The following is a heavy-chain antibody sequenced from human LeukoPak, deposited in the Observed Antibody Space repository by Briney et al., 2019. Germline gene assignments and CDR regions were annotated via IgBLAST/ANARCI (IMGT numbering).Heavy chain of an antibody. V-gene: IGHV3-7*01. D-gene: IGHD6-13*01. Sequence: GGSLKLSCAASGFTFSSYCMSWDRQAPGNGLEWVANIKQDVSEKYYVHTVKGRFTISRDNAKDSLYLQMNYLRAEETAVYYCARDRGSSSWYYYYYYMEVWGKGSKVTVCS. CDR3: ARDRGSSSWYYYYYYMEV. CDR1: GFTFSSYC. J-gene: IGHJ6*03. CDR2: IKQDVSEK.